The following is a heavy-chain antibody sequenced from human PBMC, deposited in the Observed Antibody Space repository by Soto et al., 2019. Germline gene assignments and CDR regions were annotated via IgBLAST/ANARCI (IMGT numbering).Heavy chain of an antibody. CDR3: ARGEMVYARRSSFFDY. J-gene: IGHJ4*02. D-gene: IGHD2-8*01. CDR1: GGSISSGGYY. V-gene: IGHV4-31*02. CDR2: IYYSGST. Sequence: PSETLSLTCTVSGGSISSGGYYWSRIRQHPGKGLEWIGYIYYSGSTYYNPSLKSRVTISVDTSKNQFSLKLSSVTAADTAVYYCARGEMVYARRSSFFDYWGQGTLVTVFS.